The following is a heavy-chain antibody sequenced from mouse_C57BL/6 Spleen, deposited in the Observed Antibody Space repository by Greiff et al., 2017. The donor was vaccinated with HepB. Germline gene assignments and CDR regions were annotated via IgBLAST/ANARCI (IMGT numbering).Heavy chain of an antibody. J-gene: IGHJ3*01. V-gene: IGHV1-69*01. D-gene: IGHD1-1*01. Sequence: QVQLQQPGAELVMPGASVKLSCKASGYTFTSYWMHWVKQRPGQGLEWIGEIDPSDSYTNYNQKFKGKSTLTVDKSSSTAYMQLSSLTSEDSAVYYCARPFYYYGSSYAGFAYWGQGTLVTVSA. CDR1: GYTFTSYW. CDR3: ARPFYYYGSSYAGFAY. CDR2: IDPSDSYT.